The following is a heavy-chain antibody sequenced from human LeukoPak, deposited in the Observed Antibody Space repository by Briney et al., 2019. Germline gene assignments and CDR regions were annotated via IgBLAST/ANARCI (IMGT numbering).Heavy chain of an antibody. V-gene: IGHV4-59*08. CDR3: ARLSVDTAMVIDY. CDR1: GGSISSYY. Sequence: PSETLSLTCTVSGGSISSYYWSWIRQPPGKGLEWIGYIYYSGSTNYNPSLKSRVTISVDTSKNQFSLKLSSVTAADTAVYYCARLSVDTAMVIDYWDQGTLVTVSS. CDR2: IYYSGST. D-gene: IGHD5-18*01. J-gene: IGHJ4*02.